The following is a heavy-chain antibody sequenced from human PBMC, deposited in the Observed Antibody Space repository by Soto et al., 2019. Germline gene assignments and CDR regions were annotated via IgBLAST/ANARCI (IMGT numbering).Heavy chain of an antibody. D-gene: IGHD4-17*01. CDR1: GGSISSGGYY. J-gene: IGHJ5*02. CDR3: ARDSYGDYGNNWFDP. V-gene: IGHV4-31*03. CDR2: IYYSGST. Sequence: QVQLQESGPGLVKPSQTLSLTCTVSGGSISSGGYYWSWIRQHPGKGLEWIGYIYYSGSTYYNPSLKSRVTISVDTSKNQFSLKLSSVTAEDTAVYYCARDSYGDYGNNWFDPWGQGTLVTVSS.